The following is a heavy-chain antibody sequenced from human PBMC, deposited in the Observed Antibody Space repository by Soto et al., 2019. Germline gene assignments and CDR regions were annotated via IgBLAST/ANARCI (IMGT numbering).Heavy chain of an antibody. CDR2: ISFDGDKK. D-gene: IGHD3-16*02. Sequence: QAQLVESGGGVVQPGKSLRLSCAASGFTFKIYALHWVRQAPGKGLEWVSVISFDGDKKYYADSVKGRFTISRDNFKNTLYLQKNTLKIEDAALYAGAREDDYCYRYFNYGWDVGGQGTTVTVSS. J-gene: IGHJ6*02. CDR1: GFTFKIYA. V-gene: IGHV3-30-3*01. CDR3: AREDDYCYRYFNYGWDV.